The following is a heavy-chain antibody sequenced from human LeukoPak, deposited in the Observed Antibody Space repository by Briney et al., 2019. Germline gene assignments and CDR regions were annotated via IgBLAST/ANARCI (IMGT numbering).Heavy chain of an antibody. CDR1: GGTLSSYP. D-gene: IGHD2-15*01. J-gene: IGHJ4*02. CDR2: IIPILDLT. CDR3: ARGYCSGGSCYPPAY. V-gene: IGHV1-69*04. Sequence: ASVKVSCKASGGTLSSYPVSWVRQAPGQGLELMGRIIPILDLTNYAQRFQGRVTITADKSTSTAYMELSSLRSEDTAVYYCARGYCSGGSCYPPAYWGQGTLVTVSS.